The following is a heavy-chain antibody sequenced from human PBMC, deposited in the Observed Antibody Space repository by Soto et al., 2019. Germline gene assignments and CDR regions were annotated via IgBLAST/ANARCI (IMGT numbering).Heavy chain of an antibody. CDR2: ISGSGGST. J-gene: IGHJ5*02. CDR1: GFTFSSYA. Sequence: EVQLLESGGGLVQPGGSLRLSCAASGFTFSSYAMSWVRQAPGKGLEWVSAISGSGGSTYYADSVKGRFTISRDNSKNTLYLQMNSLRAEDTAVYYCAKSDSSSWYSIKRGDWFDPWGQGTLVTVSS. CDR3: AKSDSSSWYSIKRGDWFDP. D-gene: IGHD6-13*01. V-gene: IGHV3-23*01.